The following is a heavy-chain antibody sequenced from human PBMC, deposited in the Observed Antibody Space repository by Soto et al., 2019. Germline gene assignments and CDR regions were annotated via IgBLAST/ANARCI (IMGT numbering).Heavy chain of an antibody. CDR1: GFTFSWHW. J-gene: IGHJ4*02. CDR3: ARVDFWSGFWGLDY. V-gene: IGHV3-7*01. CDR2: IKEDGSEK. Sequence: EVQLVESGGGLVQPGGSLRLSCTASGFTFSWHWMTWVRQAPGKGLEWLTNIKEDGSEKYYADSVKGRFTVSRDNAKNSLSLELTSLGAEDTALYYCARVDFWSGFWGLDYWGKGALVTVSS. D-gene: IGHD3-3*01.